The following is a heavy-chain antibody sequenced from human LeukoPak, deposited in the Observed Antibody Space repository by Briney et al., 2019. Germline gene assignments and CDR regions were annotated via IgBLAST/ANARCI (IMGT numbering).Heavy chain of an antibody. CDR2: IYYSGST. D-gene: IGHD3-22*01. CDR3: AGQGGWDSSGYYQIDY. Sequence: SETLSLTCTVSGGSISSSSYYWGWIRQPPGKGLEWIGSIYYSGSTYYNPSLKSRVTISVDTSKNQFSLKLSSVTAADTAVYYCAGQGGWDSSGYYQIDYWGQGTLVTVSS. CDR1: GGSISSSSYY. J-gene: IGHJ4*02. V-gene: IGHV4-39*01.